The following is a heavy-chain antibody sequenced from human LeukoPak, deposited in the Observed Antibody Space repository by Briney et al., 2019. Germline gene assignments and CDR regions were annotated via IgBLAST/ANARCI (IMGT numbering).Heavy chain of an antibody. CDR1: GYTFTSYG. Sequence: GSVKVSCKASGYTFTSYGISWVRQAPGQGLEWMGWISAYNGNTNYAQKLQGRVTMTTDTSTSTAYMELRSLRSDDTAVYYCARLPLRSIAVGYYGMDVWGQGTTVTVSS. CDR2: ISAYNGNT. CDR3: ARLPLRSIAVGYYGMDV. J-gene: IGHJ6*02. V-gene: IGHV1-18*01. D-gene: IGHD6-6*01.